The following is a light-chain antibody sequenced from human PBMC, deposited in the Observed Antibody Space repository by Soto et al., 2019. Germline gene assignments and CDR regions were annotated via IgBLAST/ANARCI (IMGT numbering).Light chain of an antibody. CDR2: AAS. J-gene: IGKJ1*01. Sequence: DIHMTQSPSSLSASVGDRVTITCRASQAMSNYLAWYQQKPGKVPKLLIYAASSLQSGVPSRFNGSGSGTDFTLTISSLQPEDVATYYYQKYNGALWAFGQGTKVEIK. V-gene: IGKV1-27*01. CDR3: QKYNGALWA. CDR1: QAMSNY.